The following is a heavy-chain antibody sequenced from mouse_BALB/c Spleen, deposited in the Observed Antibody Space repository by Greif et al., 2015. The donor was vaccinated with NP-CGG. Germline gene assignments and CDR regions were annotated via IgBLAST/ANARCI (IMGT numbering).Heavy chain of an antibody. CDR1: GFNIKDTY. Sequence: VQLQQSGAELVKPGASVKLSCTASGFNIKDTYMHWVKQRPEQGLEWIGRIDPANGNTKYDPKFQGKATITADTSSNTACLQLSSLTSEDTAVYYCARSVYYGNYGFAYWGQGTLITVSA. CDR2: IDPANGNT. V-gene: IGHV14-3*02. J-gene: IGHJ3*01. D-gene: IGHD2-1*01. CDR3: ARSVYYGNYGFAY.